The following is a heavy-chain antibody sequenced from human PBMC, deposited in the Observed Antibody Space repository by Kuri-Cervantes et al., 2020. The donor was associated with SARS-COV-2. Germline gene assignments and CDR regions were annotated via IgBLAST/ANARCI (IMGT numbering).Heavy chain of an antibody. D-gene: IGHD3-3*01. Sequence: GGSLRLSCAASGFTFSSYWMSWVRQAQGKGLEWVGNIKQDGSEKYYVDSVKGRSTITRDNAKNSLYLQMNSMRAEDTAVYYCEREGFLEWLPFDYWGQGTLVTVSS. CDR3: EREGFLEWLPFDY. CDR1: GFTFSSYW. J-gene: IGHJ4*02. V-gene: IGHV3-7*01. CDR2: IKQDGSEK.